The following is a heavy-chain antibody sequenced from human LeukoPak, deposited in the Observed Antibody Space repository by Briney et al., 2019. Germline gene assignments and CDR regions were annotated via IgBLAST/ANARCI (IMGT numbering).Heavy chain of an antibody. CDR1: GGSISSSSYY. CDR3: ARHGWSPYYYYYGMDV. V-gene: IGHV4-39*01. D-gene: IGHD6-19*01. J-gene: IGHJ6*02. Sequence: PSETLSLTCTVSGGSISSSSYYWGWIRQPPGKGLEWIGSIYYSGSTNYNPSLKSRVTISVDTSKNQFSLKLSSVTAADTAVYYCARHGWSPYYYYYGMDVWGQGTTVTVSS. CDR2: IYYSGST.